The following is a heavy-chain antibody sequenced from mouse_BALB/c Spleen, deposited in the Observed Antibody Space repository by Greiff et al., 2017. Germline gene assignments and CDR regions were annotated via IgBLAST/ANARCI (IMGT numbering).Heavy chain of an antibody. D-gene: IGHD2-1*01. CDR3: ARDGGNGPWFAY. CDR1: GFTFTDYY. Sequence: EVNVVESGGGLVQPGGSLRLSCATSGFTFTDYYMSWVRQPPGKALEWLGFIRNKANGYTTEYSASVKGRFTISRDNSQSILYLQMNTLRAEDSATYYCARDGGNGPWFAYWGQGTLVTVSA. J-gene: IGHJ3*01. V-gene: IGHV7-3*02. CDR2: IRNKANGYTT.